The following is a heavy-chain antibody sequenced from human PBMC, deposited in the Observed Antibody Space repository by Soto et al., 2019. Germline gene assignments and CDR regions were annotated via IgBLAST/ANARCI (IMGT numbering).Heavy chain of an antibody. D-gene: IGHD3-22*01. V-gene: IGHV3-30*04. CDR1: GFTFSSYA. CDR3: GREPYISGHYSGGCDV. J-gene: IGHJ3*01. CDR2: VSHDGKTE. Sequence: QVQLVESGGGVVQPGRSLRLSCAASGFTFSSYAMHWVRQAPGKGLEWVAVVSHDGKTEYHAASVKGRFTISRHTYANILSLQMNSLRDEEPAVYYCGREPYISGHYSGGCDVWGQGTMVTVSS.